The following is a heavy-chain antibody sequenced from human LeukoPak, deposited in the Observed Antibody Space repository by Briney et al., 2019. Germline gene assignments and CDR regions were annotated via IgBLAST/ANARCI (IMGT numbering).Heavy chain of an antibody. Sequence: SVKVSCKASGYTFTSTGIIWVRQAPGQGLEWMGRIIPILGIANYAQKFQGRVTITADKSTSTAYMELSSLRSEDTAVYYCASGGDLVDYWGQGTLVTVSS. D-gene: IGHD3-16*01. CDR1: GYTFTSTG. CDR3: ASGGDLVDY. V-gene: IGHV1-69*04. J-gene: IGHJ4*02. CDR2: IIPILGIA.